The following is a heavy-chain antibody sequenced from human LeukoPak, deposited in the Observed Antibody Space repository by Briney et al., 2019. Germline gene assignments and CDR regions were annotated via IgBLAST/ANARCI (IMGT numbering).Heavy chain of an antibody. CDR1: GFTFSSCG. Sequence: GGSLRLSCAASGFTFSSCGMHWVRQAPGKGLEWVAVIWYDGSNKYYADSVKGRFTISRDNSKNTLYLQMNSLRAEDTAVYYCARAHTVSDPFDYWGQGTLVTVSS. CDR3: ARAHTVSDPFDY. V-gene: IGHV3-33*08. J-gene: IGHJ4*02. CDR2: IWYDGSNK. D-gene: IGHD4-17*01.